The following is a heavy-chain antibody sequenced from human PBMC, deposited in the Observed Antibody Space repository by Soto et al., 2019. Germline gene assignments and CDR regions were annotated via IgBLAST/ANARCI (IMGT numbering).Heavy chain of an antibody. V-gene: IGHV1-69*13. J-gene: IGHJ4*01. D-gene: IGHD6-19*01. CDR2: IIPIFGTA. Sequence: SVKVSCKASGGTFSSYAISWGRQAPGQGLEWMGGIIPIFGTANYAQKFQGRVTITADESTSTAYMELSSLRSEDTAVYYCPGSAVAGHRESLDYRSHGPSVTASS. CDR1: GGTFSSYA. CDR3: PGSAVAGHRESLDY.